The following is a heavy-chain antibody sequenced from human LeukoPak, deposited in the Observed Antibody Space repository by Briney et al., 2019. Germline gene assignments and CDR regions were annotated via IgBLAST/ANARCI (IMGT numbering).Heavy chain of an antibody. CDR1: GVTLSNYD. D-gene: IGHD3-10*01. V-gene: IGHV3-13*01. CDR3: ARSKSLFSGRPNHDAYDI. Sequence: GGSLRLSCAASGVTLSNYDMHWVRQATGKGLEWVSTIGPAGYTYYPDSVKGRFTMSREDARNSLYLQMNSLRAGDTAVYYCARSKSLFSGRPNHDAYDIWGQGAMATVSS. J-gene: IGHJ3*02. CDR2: IGPAGYT.